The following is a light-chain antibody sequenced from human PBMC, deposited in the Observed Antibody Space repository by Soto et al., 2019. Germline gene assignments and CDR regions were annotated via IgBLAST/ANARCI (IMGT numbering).Light chain of an antibody. V-gene: IGLV2-14*01. CDR2: DVS. J-gene: IGLJ1*01. Sequence: QSVLTQPASVSGSPGQSIAISCIGTSSDIGSYNYVSRYQQHPGKAPKLMIYDVSNRPSGVSDRFSGSKSGNTASLTISGLQAEDEADYYCKSFTTSSTYVCGTGTKVTVL. CDR1: SSDIGSYNY. CDR3: KSFTTSSTYV.